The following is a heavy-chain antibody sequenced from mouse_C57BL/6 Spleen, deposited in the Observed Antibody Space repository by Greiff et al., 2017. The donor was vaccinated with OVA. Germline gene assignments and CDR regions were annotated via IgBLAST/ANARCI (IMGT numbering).Heavy chain of an antibody. V-gene: IGHV14-4*01. CDR1: GFNIKDDY. CDR3: TTGPNWYFDV. Sequence: VQLQQSGAELVRPGASVKLSCTASGFNIKDDYMHWVKQRPEQGLEWIGWIDPENGDTEYASKFQGKATITADTSSNTAYLQLSSLTSEDTAVYYCTTGPNWYFDVWGTGTTVIVSS. J-gene: IGHJ1*03. CDR2: IDPENGDT.